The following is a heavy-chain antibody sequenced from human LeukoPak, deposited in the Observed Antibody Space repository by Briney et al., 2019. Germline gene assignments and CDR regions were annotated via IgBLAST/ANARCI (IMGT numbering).Heavy chain of an antibody. CDR1: GFTFSNYA. CDR3: ARGPDYDRLADYFDY. D-gene: IGHD3-9*01. J-gene: IGHJ4*02. CDR2: ISYDGSNK. V-gene: IGHV3-30*04. Sequence: PGGSLRLSCAASGFTFSNYALHWVRQAPGKGLEWVAVISYDGSNKFYADSVRGRFTISRDNSKNTLFLQMNSLRPEDTAVYYCARGPDYDRLADYFDYWGQGTLVTVSS.